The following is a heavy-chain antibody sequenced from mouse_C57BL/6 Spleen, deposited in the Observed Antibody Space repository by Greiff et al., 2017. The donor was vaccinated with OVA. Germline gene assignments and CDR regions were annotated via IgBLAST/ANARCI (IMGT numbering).Heavy chain of an antibody. CDR3: TRREGYSEDYFDY. Sequence: EVQLQQSGTVLARPGASVKMSCKTSGYTFTSYWMHWVKQRPGQGLEWIGAIYPGNSDTSYNQKFKGKAKLTAVTSASTAYMELSSLTNEDSAVYYCTRREGYSEDYFDYWGQGTTLTVSS. CDR1: GYTFTSYW. D-gene: IGHD2-14*01. J-gene: IGHJ2*01. CDR2: IYPGNSDT. V-gene: IGHV1-5*01.